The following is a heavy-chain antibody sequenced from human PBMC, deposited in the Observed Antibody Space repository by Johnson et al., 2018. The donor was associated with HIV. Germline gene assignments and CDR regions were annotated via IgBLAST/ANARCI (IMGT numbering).Heavy chain of an antibody. CDR3: ARGVDGAFDI. D-gene: IGHD3-10*01. Sequence: VQLVESGGGLVQPGGSLRLSCAASGFTVSSNYMSWVRQAPGKGLEWVSDVNWNGARTGYADSVKGRFTISRDNSKNTLYLQMNSLRAEDTAVYYCARGVDGAFDIWGQGTMVTVSS. V-gene: IGHV3-66*02. CDR2: NWNGART. J-gene: IGHJ3*02. CDR1: GFTVSSNY.